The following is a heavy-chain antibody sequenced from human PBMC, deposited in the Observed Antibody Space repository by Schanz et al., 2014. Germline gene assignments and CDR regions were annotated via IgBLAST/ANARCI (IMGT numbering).Heavy chain of an antibody. V-gene: IGHV3-30*03. J-gene: IGHJ5*02. Sequence: QVQLVESGGGVVQPGRSLRLSCAASGFMFSSYGMHWVRQAPGKGLEWVALVSSDGNNDYYTDSVKGRFTMSRDNAKNSLFLQMNSLRAEDTAVYYCARAGYDADNWFDPWGQGTLVTVSS. CDR1: GFMFSSYG. CDR2: VSSDGNND. D-gene: IGHD2-2*01. CDR3: ARAGYDADNWFDP.